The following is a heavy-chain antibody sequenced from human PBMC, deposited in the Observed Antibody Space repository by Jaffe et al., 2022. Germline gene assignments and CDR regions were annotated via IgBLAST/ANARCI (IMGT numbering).Heavy chain of an antibody. CDR1: GASISSYY. V-gene: IGHV4-59*01. Sequence: QVQLQESGPGLVKPSETLSLTCTVSGASISSYYWSWIRQPPGKGLEWIGYIYYSGSTNYNPSLKSRVTISVDTSKNQLSLKLSSVTAADTAVYYCARGEMATTRVGGYWGQGTLVTVSS. CDR2: IYYSGST. D-gene: IGHD3-10*01. CDR3: ARGEMATTRVGGY. J-gene: IGHJ4*02.